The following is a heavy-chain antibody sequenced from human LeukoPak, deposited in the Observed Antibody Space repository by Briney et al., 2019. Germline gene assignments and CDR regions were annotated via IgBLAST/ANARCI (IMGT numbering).Heavy chain of an antibody. CDR3: ARGILRFLEWLASDAFDI. Sequence: ASVKVSCKASGGTFSSYAISWVRQAPGQGLEWMGWISAYNGNTNYAQKLQGRVTMTTDTSTSTAYMELRSLRSDDTAVYYCARGILRFLEWLASDAFDIWGQGTMVTVSS. J-gene: IGHJ3*02. CDR1: GGTFSSYA. CDR2: ISAYNGNT. D-gene: IGHD3-3*01. V-gene: IGHV1-18*01.